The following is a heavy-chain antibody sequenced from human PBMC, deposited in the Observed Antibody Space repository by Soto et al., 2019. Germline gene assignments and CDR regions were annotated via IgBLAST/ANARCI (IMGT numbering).Heavy chain of an antibody. CDR1: GYTFTSYA. CDR2: INAGNGNT. V-gene: IGHV1-3*01. J-gene: IGHJ4*02. Sequence: QVQLVQSGAEVKKPGASVKVSCKASGYTFTSYAIPWVRQAPGQRLEWMGWINAGNGNTKYSQKFQDRVTITRDTTASTAHMVLSSLRSEATAVYYCARELGGGPDYRGQGTLVTVS. D-gene: IGHD2-15*01. CDR3: ARELGGGPDY.